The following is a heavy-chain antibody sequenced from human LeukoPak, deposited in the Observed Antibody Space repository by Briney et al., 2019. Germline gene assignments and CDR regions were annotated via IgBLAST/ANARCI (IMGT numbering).Heavy chain of an antibody. V-gene: IGHV3-23*01. Sequence: GGSLRLSCVASGFPFSAYAMSWVRQAPNKGLEWVSGIRGVGDPAYYAESVKDRFTIQRDNSKNTLYLNMNSLRAEDTALYYCAKDLSSGTGRGFDYWGQGTLVSVSS. CDR1: GFPFSAYA. CDR3: AKDLSSGTGRGFDY. J-gene: IGHJ4*02. CDR2: IRGVGDPA. D-gene: IGHD3/OR15-3a*01.